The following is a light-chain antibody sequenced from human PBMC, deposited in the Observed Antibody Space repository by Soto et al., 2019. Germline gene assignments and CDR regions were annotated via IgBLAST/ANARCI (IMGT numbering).Light chain of an antibody. CDR3: AAWDDSLNGVV. V-gene: IGLV1-44*01. CDR2: SSN. J-gene: IGLJ2*01. CDR1: SSNIGSNS. Sequence: QSVLTQPPSASGTPGQRVTISCSGSSSNIGSNSVNWYQQLPGTAPKLLMYSSNQRPSGVPDRFSGSKSGTSASLAISGLQSEEEADYYCAAWDDSLNGVVFGGGTQLTVL.